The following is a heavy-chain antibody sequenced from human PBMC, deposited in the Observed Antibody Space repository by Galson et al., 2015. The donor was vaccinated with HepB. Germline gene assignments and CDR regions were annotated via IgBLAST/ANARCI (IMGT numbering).Heavy chain of an antibody. CDR1: GYNFTTYW. CDR3: ARLGVREDGFSFGRSYFDY. D-gene: IGHD5-24*01. J-gene: IGHJ4*02. V-gene: IGHV5-10-1*01. CDR2: IDPSDSYT. Sequence: QSGAEVKKPGESLRISCKGSGYNFTTYWIIWVRQMPGKGLEWMGRIDPSDSYTNYSPSFQGHVTISADKSISTAYLQWSSLKASDSAIYYCARLGVREDGFSFGRSYFDYWGQGTLVAVSS.